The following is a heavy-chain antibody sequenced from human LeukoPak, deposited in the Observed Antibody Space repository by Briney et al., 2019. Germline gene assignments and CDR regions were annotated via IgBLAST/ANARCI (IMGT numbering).Heavy chain of an antibody. J-gene: IGHJ6*03. CDR1: GFTFSSYS. CDR2: ISSGTSTI. CDR3: ARGTLSVYDSSGYYYYYYMDV. V-gene: IGHV3-48*01. D-gene: IGHD3-22*01. Sequence: GGSLRLSCAASGFTFSSYSMNWVRQAPGKGLEWISYISSGTSTIYYADSVKGRSTISRDNAKNSLYLQMTSLRAEDTAVYYCARGTLSVYDSSGYYYYYYMDVWGKGTTATVSS.